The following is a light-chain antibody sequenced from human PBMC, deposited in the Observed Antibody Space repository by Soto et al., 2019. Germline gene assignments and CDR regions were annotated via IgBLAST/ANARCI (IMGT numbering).Light chain of an antibody. CDR1: QSVSSSY. CDR3: HQYDSSALT. CDR2: GAS. V-gene: IGKV3-20*01. J-gene: IGKJ4*01. Sequence: EIVLTQSPGTLSLSPGERATLSCRASQSVSSSYLAWYQQKPGQAPRLLISGASSRATGIPDRFSGRGSGTDFTLTISRLEPEDFAEYYCHQYDSSALTFGGGTKVQIK.